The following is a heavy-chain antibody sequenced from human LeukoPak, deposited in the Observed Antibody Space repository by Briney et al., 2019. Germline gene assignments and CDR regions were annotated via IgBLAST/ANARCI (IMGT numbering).Heavy chain of an antibody. D-gene: IGHD6-19*01. V-gene: IGHV6-1*01. J-gene: IGHJ5*01. Sequence: SPTLSLTCDISGDSVSINSAAWNWLRQSPSRGLEWLRRTYYRSKWYNDYVVSVKGRISINPDTSKNRFSLQLNSVTPEDMAVYYCARGGGGWSVSLFDSWGQGTLVTVSS. CDR2: TYYRSKWYN. CDR1: GDSVSINSAA. CDR3: ARGGGGWSVSLFDS.